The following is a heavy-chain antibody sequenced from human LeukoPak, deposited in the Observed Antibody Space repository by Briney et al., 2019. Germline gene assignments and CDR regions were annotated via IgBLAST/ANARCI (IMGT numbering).Heavy chain of an antibody. Sequence: PGRSLRLSCAASGFTFDDCAMHWVRQAPGKGLEWVSGISWNSGSIGYADSVKGRFTISRDNAKNSLYLQMNSLRAEDTALYYCAKSWVKQRPQTYYYYGMDVWGQGTTVTVSS. CDR1: GFTFDDCA. CDR3: AKSWVKQRPQTYYYYGMDV. J-gene: IGHJ6*02. D-gene: IGHD6-25*01. CDR2: ISWNSGSI. V-gene: IGHV3-9*01.